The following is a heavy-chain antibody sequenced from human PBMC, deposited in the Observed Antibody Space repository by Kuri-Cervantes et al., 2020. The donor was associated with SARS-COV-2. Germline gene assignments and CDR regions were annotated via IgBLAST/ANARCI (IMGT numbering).Heavy chain of an antibody. V-gene: IGHV4-61*08. CDR3: ARGGPPYYYDSSGYRAYFQH. D-gene: IGHD3-22*01. Sequence: SETLSLTCTVSGGSISSGGYYWSWIRQPPGKGLEWIGYIYYSGSTNYNPSLKSRVTISVDTSKNQFSLKLSSVTAADTAVYYCARGGPPYYYDSSGYRAYFQHWGQGALVTVSS. J-gene: IGHJ1*01. CDR2: IYYSGST. CDR1: GGSISSGGYY.